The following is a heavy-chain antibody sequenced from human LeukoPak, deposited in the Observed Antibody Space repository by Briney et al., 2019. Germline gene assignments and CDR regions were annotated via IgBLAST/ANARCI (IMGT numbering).Heavy chain of an antibody. V-gene: IGHV1-69*05. CDR1: GGTFSSYA. CDR2: IIPIFGTA. Sequence: SVKVSCKASGGTFSSYAISWVRQAPGQGLEWMGRIIPIFGTANYAQKFQGRVTITTDESTSTAYMELNSLRSEDTAVYYCARDQYCSGGSCYLAYFDYWGQGTLVTVSS. J-gene: IGHJ4*02. CDR3: ARDQYCSGGSCYLAYFDY. D-gene: IGHD2-15*01.